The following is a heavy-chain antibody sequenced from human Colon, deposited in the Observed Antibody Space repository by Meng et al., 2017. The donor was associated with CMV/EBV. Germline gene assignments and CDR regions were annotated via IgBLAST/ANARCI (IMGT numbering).Heavy chain of an antibody. V-gene: IGHV3-11*01. CDR1: GFTFRDHY. CDR3: ARERIESSSSRWLDP. J-gene: IGHJ5*02. Sequence: SGFTFRDHYMTWIRQAPGKGLEWLSSISSDGGSRSYADSVKGRFTISRDNAKKSLDLQMNNLRVEDTATYYCARERIESSSSRWLDPWGQGTLVTVSS. D-gene: IGHD6-6*01. CDR2: ISSDGGSR.